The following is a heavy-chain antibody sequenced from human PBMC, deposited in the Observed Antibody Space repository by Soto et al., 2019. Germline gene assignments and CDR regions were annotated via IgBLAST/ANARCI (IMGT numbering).Heavy chain of an antibody. D-gene: IGHD2-15*01. CDR1: GFTFSSYS. Sequence: GGSLRLSCAASGFTFSSYSMNWVRQAPGKGLEWVSGIRGFSPYTFYAESVKGRFTISRDNAKNSLYLQMHSLRAEATAVYYCARDRGYDAHDYYYNAMDVWGQGTTVTVSS. J-gene: IGHJ6*02. CDR3: ARDRGYDAHDYYYNAMDV. CDR2: IRGFSPYT. V-gene: IGHV3-21*01.